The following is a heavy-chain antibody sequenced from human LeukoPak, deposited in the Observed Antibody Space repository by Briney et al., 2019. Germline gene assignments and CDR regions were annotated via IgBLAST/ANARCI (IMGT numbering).Heavy chain of an antibody. D-gene: IGHD6-13*01. CDR2: ISSSSSYI. V-gene: IGHV3-21*01. CDR1: GFTFSSYS. CDR3: ARDRRRSSSWFGTQEGGMDV. J-gene: IGHJ6*02. Sequence: GGSLRLSCAASGFTFSSYSMNWVRQAPGKGMEWVSSISSSSSYIYYADSVKGRFTISRDNAKNSLYLQMNSLRAEDTAVYYCARDRRRSSSWFGTQEGGMDVWGQGTTVTVSS.